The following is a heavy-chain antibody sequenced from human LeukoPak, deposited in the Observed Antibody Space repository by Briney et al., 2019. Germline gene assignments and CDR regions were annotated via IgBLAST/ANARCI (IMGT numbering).Heavy chain of an antibody. CDR3: ARYRGYSYAHFDY. J-gene: IGHJ4*02. D-gene: IGHD5-18*01. V-gene: IGHV4-59*12. CDR1: GGSISSYY. CDR2: IYYSGST. Sequence: SETLSLTCTVSGGSISSYYWSWIRQPPGKGLEWIGYIYYSGSTNSNPSLKSRVTISVDTSKNQFSLKLSSVTAADTAVYYCARYRGYSYAHFDYWGQGTLVTVSS.